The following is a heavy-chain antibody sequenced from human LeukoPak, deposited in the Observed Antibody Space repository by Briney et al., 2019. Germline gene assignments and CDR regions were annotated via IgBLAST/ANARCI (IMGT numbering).Heavy chain of an antibody. J-gene: IGHJ5*02. CDR1: GFTFSTYS. V-gene: IGHV3-48*04. CDR3: ARDSAHIVVVPAVIPPSLDNWFDP. D-gene: IGHD2-2*01. CDR2: ISGSSSNT. Sequence: GGSLRLSCAASGFTFSTYSMNWVRQAPGKGLEWVSYISGSSSNTKYADSVKGRFTISRDNAKNSLYLQMNSLRAEDTAVYYCARDSAHIVVVPAVIPPSLDNWFDPWGQGTLVTVSS.